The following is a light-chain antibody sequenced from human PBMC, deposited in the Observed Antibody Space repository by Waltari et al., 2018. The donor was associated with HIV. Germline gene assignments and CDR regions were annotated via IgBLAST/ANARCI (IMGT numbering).Light chain of an antibody. CDR3: ATWDDSLNGWV. CDR1: SSNIGSNT. CDR2: SND. Sequence: QSVLTQPPSASGTPGQRVTISCSGSSSNIGSNTVSWYHQVPGTAPKVLIYSNDDRPSGLPDRFSGSKSGTSASLAISGLQSEDEADYYCATWDDSLNGWVFGGGTKVTVL. V-gene: IGLV1-44*01. J-gene: IGLJ3*02.